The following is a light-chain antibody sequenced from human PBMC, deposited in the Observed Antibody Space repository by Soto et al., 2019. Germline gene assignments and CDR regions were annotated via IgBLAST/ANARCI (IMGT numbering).Light chain of an antibody. CDR1: QDVSTW. V-gene: IGKV1-12*01. Sequence: DIQMTQSPSSVSASDGDTVTITCRASQDVSTWLAWYQQRPGKAPNLLIYAASSLQIGVPSRFSGSGSGTDFTLTIAGLQPEDFATYYCQQGLSFPITFGQGTRLDIK. CDR2: AAS. CDR3: QQGLSFPIT. J-gene: IGKJ5*01.